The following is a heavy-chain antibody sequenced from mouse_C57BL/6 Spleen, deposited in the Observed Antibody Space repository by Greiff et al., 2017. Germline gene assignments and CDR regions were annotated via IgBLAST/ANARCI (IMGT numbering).Heavy chain of an antibody. J-gene: IGHJ4*01. D-gene: IGHD1-1*01. CDR3: ARKIYYYGSSYVDYAMDY. CDR1: GFSLTSYG. V-gene: IGHV2-2*01. Sequence: VKLMESGPGLVQPSQSLSITCTVSGFSLTSYGVHWVRQSPGKGLEWLGVIWSGGSTDYNAAFISRLSISKDNSKSQVFFKMNSLQADDTAIYYCARKIYYYGSSYVDYAMDYWGQGTSVTVSS. CDR2: IWSGGST.